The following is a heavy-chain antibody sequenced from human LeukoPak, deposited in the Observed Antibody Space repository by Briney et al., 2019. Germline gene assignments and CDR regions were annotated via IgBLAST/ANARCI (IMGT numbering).Heavy chain of an antibody. Sequence: SETLSLTCAVYGGSFSGYYWSWIRQPPGKGLEWIGEINHSGSTNYNPSLKSRVTISVDTSKNQFSLKLSFVTAADTAVYYCARDSHQYYYGSGSLDYWGQGTLVTVSS. CDR3: ARDSHQYYYGSGSLDY. V-gene: IGHV4-34*01. J-gene: IGHJ4*02. CDR1: GGSFSGYY. D-gene: IGHD3-10*01. CDR2: INHSGST.